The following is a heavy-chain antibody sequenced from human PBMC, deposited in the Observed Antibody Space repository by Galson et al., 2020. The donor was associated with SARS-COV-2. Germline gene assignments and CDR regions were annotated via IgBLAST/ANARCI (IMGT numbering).Heavy chain of an antibody. D-gene: IGHD3-3*01. Sequence: SGPTLVKPTQTLTLTCTFSGFSLNTTTLGVGWIRQPPGKALEWLALIFWDDDKLYRPSLQSRLTITKDTSKNQVVLSMTRMDPVDTATYYCAHYRQTIFGVWGQGALVTVSS. V-gene: IGHV2-5*02. CDR2: IFWDDDK. J-gene: IGHJ4*02. CDR3: AHYRQTIFGV. CDR1: GFSLNTTTLG.